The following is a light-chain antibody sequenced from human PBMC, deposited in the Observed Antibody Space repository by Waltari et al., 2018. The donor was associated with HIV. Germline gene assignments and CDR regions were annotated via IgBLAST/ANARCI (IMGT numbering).Light chain of an antibody. J-gene: IGLJ3*02. V-gene: IGLV1-44*01. Sequence: QSVLTQPPSASGTPGQRVTISCSGSRSNIGSNTVSWYQQLPGTAPKLFIYSNNHRPSGVPDRFSGSKSGTSASLAISVLQSEDEADYYCAAWDDSLNGWVFGGGTKLTVV. CDR2: SNN. CDR1: RSNIGSNT. CDR3: AAWDDSLNGWV.